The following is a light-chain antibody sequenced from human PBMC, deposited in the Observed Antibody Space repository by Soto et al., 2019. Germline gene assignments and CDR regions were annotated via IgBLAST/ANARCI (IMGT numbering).Light chain of an antibody. CDR2: GAS. CDR3: QPYNKWVT. V-gene: IGKV3-15*01. J-gene: IGKJ2*01. Sequence: EIVMTQSPATLSVSPGERATLSCRASQSVSSKLAWYQQKPGQAPRLLIYGASTRATGIPARFSGSGSGTEFPLTISSLQFENFGVYYCQPYNKWVTFGQGTKLEIK. CDR1: QSVSSK.